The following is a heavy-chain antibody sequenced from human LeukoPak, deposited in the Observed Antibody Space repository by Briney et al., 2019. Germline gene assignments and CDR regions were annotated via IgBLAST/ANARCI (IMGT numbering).Heavy chain of an antibody. CDR3: ARDKLDSSGYYAFDI. D-gene: IGHD3-22*01. V-gene: IGHV4-61*01. Sequence: RPSETLSLTCTVSGGSVSSGLNKWSWIRQPPGKGLEWIGDISYSGSTNNNPALKSRVTISVDTSKNQFSLKLSSVTAADTAVYYCARDKLDSSGYYAFDIWGQGTMVTVSS. CDR2: ISYSGST. J-gene: IGHJ3*02. CDR1: GGSVSSGLNK.